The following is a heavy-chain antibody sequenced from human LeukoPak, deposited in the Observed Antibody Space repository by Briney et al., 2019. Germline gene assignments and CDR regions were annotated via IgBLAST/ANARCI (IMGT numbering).Heavy chain of an antibody. CDR3: ARVTYDSSGSGFDY. D-gene: IGHD3-22*01. CDR1: GGSFSGYY. J-gene: IGHJ4*02. Sequence: PSETLSLTCAVYGGSFSGYYWSWIRQPPGKGLEWIGEINHSGSTNSNPSLKSRVAISVDTSKHQFSLKLSSVTAADTAVYYCARVTYDSSGSGFDYWGQGTLVTVSS. V-gene: IGHV4-34*01. CDR2: INHSGST.